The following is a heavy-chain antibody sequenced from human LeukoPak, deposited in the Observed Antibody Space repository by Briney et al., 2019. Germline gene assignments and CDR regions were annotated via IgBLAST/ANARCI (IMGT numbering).Heavy chain of an antibody. CDR2: INPSGGDT. Sequence: ASVKVSCKASGYTFTSYYMHWVRQAPGQGLEWMGIINPSGGDTSYAEKFQGRVTMTRDKSTTTVYMELSSLTSEDTAVYYCARDRLMAGLFDPWGQGTLVTVSS. V-gene: IGHV1-46*01. CDR1: GYTFTSYY. J-gene: IGHJ5*02. D-gene: IGHD3-10*01. CDR3: ARDRLMAGLFDP.